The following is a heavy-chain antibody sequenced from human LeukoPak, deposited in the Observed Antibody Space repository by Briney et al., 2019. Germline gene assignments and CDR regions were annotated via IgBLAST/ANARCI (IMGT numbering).Heavy chain of an antibody. D-gene: IGHD2/OR15-2a*01. J-gene: IGHJ4*02. V-gene: IGHV3-21*01. CDR3: AGFLG. CDR1: GFTFSSYG. Sequence: GGSLRLSCAAPGFTFSSYGMHWVRQAPGKGLEWVSSISSSSSYIYYADSVKGRFTISRDNAKNSLHLQMNSLRAEDTAVYYCAGFLGWGQGTLVTVYS. CDR2: ISSSSSYI.